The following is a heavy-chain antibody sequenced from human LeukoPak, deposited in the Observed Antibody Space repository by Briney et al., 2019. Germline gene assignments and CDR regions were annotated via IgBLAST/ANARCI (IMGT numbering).Heavy chain of an antibody. CDR2: MRYGESDT. D-gene: IGHD3-3*01. V-gene: IGHV3-30*02. J-gene: IGHJ5*02. CDR3: AKDWSTDWSTWFDR. CDR1: GFTFNTYG. Sequence: SGGSLRLSCAASGFTFNTYGMHWVRQVPGKGLEWMAFMRYGESDTYYTDSVKGRFTISRDNSRNTLYLQMNSLRPEDTAIYYCAKDWSTDWSTWFDRWGQATLVTVSS.